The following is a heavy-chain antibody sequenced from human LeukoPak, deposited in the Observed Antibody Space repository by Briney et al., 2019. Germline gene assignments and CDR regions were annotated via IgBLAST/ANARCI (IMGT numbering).Heavy chain of an antibody. Sequence: PGGSLRLSCAASGFTFSSYGMHWVRQAPGKGLEWVAVIWYDGSTKHYADSVKGRFTISRDNSKNTLYLQMNSLRGEDTAVYYCARDKFLSADYTSYYYYYGMGVWGQGTTVTVSS. V-gene: IGHV3-33*01. D-gene: IGHD2-2*02. CDR3: ARDKFLSADYTSYYYYYGMGV. CDR1: GFTFSSYG. J-gene: IGHJ6*02. CDR2: IWYDGSTK.